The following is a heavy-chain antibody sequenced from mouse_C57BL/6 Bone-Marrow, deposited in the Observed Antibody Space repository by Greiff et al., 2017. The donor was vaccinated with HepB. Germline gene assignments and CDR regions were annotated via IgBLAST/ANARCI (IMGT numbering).Heavy chain of an antibody. CDR1: GFTFSSYG. V-gene: IGHV5-6*01. CDR2: ISSGGSYT. D-gene: IGHD3-2*02. CDR3: ARPAAQVSFAY. Sequence: EVKLMESGGDLVKPGGSLKLSCAASGFTFSSYGMSWVRQTPDKRLEWVATISSGGSYTYYTDSVKGRFTISRDNAKNTLYLQMSSLKAEDTAMYYCARPAAQVSFAYWGQGTLVTVSA. J-gene: IGHJ3*01.